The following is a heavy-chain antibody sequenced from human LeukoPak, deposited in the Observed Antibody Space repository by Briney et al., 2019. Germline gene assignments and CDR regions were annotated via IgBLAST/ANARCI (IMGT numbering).Heavy chain of an antibody. V-gene: IGHV3-23*01. J-gene: IGHJ6*03. Sequence: PVGSLRLSSAASRVSSTSYAMSWVRQAPRKGLEWGSTIRGSGTNTDYADSVKGRFTMARDNSKNALYLQMNSLRAGDTAVYYCAKGGGYYGSGSSDLIFHDYFYMDVWGKGTTVTVSS. D-gene: IGHD3-10*01. CDR1: RVSSTSYA. CDR3: AKGGGYYGSGSSDLIFHDYFYMDV. CDR2: IRGSGTNT.